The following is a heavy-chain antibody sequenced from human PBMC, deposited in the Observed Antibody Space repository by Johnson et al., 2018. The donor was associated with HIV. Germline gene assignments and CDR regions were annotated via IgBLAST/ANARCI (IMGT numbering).Heavy chain of an antibody. CDR3: AKDKSTEWLLLRSPWSGFDI. J-gene: IGHJ3*02. Sequence: QLVESGGGLVQPGRSLRLSCAASGFTFDDYAMHWVRQAPGKGLEWVSGISWNSDRIGYADSVKGRFTISRDNAKNSLYLQMNSLRPEDTALYYCAKDKSTEWLLLRSPWSGFDIWGQGTMVTVSS. CDR1: GFTFDDYA. V-gene: IGHV3-9*01. CDR2: ISWNSDRI. D-gene: IGHD3-22*01.